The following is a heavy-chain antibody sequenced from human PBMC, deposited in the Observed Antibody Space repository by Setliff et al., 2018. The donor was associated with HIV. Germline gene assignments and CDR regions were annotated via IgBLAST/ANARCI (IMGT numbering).Heavy chain of an antibody. Sequence: SVKVSCKASGDTSSTYAINWVRQAPGQGLEWMGQFIPILDITNYAQKFQGRVTITVDKSTNTMYMEMTSLTSEDTAVYYCAGPRGDEAFDIWGQGAMVTVSS. J-gene: IGHJ3*02. CDR2: FIPILDIT. CDR1: GDTSSTYA. CDR3: AGPRGDEAFDI. D-gene: IGHD3-10*01. V-gene: IGHV1-69*10.